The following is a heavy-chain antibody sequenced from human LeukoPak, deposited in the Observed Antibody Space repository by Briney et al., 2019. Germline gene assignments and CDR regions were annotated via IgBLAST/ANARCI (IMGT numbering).Heavy chain of an antibody. Sequence: KPSETLSLTCTVSGGSISSGGYSWSWIRQHPGKGLEWIGYIYYSGSTYYNPSLKSRVTISVDTSKNQFSLKLSSVTAADTAVYYCARAPHYGSGSYLGQPFDYWGQGTLVTVSS. CDR3: ARAPHYGSGSYLGQPFDY. CDR1: GGSISSGGYS. D-gene: IGHD3-10*01. CDR2: IYYSGST. V-gene: IGHV4-31*03. J-gene: IGHJ4*02.